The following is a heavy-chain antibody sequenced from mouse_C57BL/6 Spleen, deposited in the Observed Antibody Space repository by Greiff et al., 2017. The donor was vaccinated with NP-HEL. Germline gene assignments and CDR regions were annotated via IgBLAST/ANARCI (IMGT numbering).Heavy chain of an antibody. D-gene: IGHD3-3*01. V-gene: IGHV1-78*01. CDR3: ARTRTGDY. CDR1: GYTFTDYT. CDR2: IYPRDGST. Sequence: QVQLKQSDAEFVKPGASVKISCKASGYTFTDYTIHWMKQRPEQGLDWIGYIYPRDGSTKYNEKFKGKATLTADKSSSTAYMQLNSLTAVDSAVYYCARTRTGDYWGQGTTLTVSS. J-gene: IGHJ2*01.